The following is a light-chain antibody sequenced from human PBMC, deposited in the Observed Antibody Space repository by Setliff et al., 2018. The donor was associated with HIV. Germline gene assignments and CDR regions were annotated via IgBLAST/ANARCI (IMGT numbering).Light chain of an antibody. Sequence: EIQLTQSPSFLSASVGDRVTITCRASQGINNYLAWYQQKPGKAPKLLIYVASTWQSGVPSRFSGSGSGTEFTLTISSLQPEDFATYYCQQFNSYPRTFGQGTKVDIK. J-gene: IGKJ1*01. CDR3: QQFNSYPRT. V-gene: IGKV1-9*01. CDR2: VAS. CDR1: QGINNY.